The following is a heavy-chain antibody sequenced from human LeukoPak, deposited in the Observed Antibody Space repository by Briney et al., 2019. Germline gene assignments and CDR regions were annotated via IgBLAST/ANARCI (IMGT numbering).Heavy chain of an antibody. Sequence: GGSLRLSCAASGFTFDDYAMHWVRQSPGKGLEWVSGISWNSGSIGYADSVKGRFTISRDNAKNSLYLQMNSLRADDMALYYCARAGIDYGDYGEQYYFDYWGQGTLVTVSS. J-gene: IGHJ4*02. CDR3: ARAGIDYGDYGEQYYFDY. V-gene: IGHV3-9*03. CDR2: ISWNSGSI. CDR1: GFTFDDYA. D-gene: IGHD4-17*01.